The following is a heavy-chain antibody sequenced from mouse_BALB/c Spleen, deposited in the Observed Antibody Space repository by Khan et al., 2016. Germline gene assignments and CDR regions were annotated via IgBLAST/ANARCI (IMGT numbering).Heavy chain of an antibody. V-gene: IGHV1-39*01. D-gene: IGHD1-1*02. CDR1: GYSFTGYN. J-gene: IGHJ4*01. Sequence: VQLQQSGPELEKPGASVKISCKASGYSFTGYNMNWVKQSNGKSLEWIGNIDPNYGGTTYNQKFKGKATLTVDKSSSTAYMHLKSLTSEDSAVYYCARGYGKPYYYAMDYWGQGTSVTVSS. CDR3: ARGYGKPYYYAMDY. CDR2: IDPNYGGT.